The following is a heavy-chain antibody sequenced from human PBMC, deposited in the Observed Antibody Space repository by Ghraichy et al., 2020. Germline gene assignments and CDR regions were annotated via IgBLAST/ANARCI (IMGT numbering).Heavy chain of an antibody. J-gene: IGHJ6*02. D-gene: IGHD5-12*01. Sequence: SQTLSLTCAIPGDSVSSNSAAWNWIRQSPSRGLEWLGRTYYRSNWYNDYAVSVKIRITINPDTSKNQFSLQLNSVTPEDTAVYYCVRDVPIVADYYYYHMDVWGQGTTVTVSS. V-gene: IGHV6-1*01. CDR3: VRDVPIVADYYYYHMDV. CDR2: TYYRSNWYN. CDR1: GDSVSSNSAA.